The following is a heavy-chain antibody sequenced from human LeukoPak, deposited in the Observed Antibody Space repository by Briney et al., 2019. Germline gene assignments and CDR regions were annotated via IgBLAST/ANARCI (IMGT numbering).Heavy chain of an antibody. Sequence: SETLSLTCTVSGGSISSSSYYWGWIRQPPGKGLEWIGSIYYSESTYYNPSLKSRVTISVDTSKNQFSLKLSSVTAADTAVYYCARHRGSWSAAGLVKVYFDYWGQGTLVTVSS. CDR1: GGSISSSSYY. D-gene: IGHD6-13*01. V-gene: IGHV4-39*01. J-gene: IGHJ4*02. CDR2: IYYSEST. CDR3: ARHRGSWSAAGLVKVYFDY.